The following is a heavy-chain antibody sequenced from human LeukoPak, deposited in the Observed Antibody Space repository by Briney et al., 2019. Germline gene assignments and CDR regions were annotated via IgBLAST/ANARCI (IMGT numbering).Heavy chain of an antibody. CDR1: GFTFSSYA. Sequence: GGSLRLSCAASGFTFSSYAMSWVRQAPGKGLEWVSAISGSGGSTYYADSVKGRFTISIDNSKNTRYLQMNSLRAEDTAVYYCAKAVGTVETGYWGQGTLVTVSS. D-gene: IGHD4-23*01. V-gene: IGHV3-23*01. J-gene: IGHJ4*02. CDR2: ISGSGGST. CDR3: AKAVGTVETGY.